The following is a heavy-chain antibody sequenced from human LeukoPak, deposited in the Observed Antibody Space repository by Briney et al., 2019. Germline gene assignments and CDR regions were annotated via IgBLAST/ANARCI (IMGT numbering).Heavy chain of an antibody. Sequence: PSETLSLTCSVSGGSVGSADYYWSWIRQPPGKGLEWIGYIYSTTGTTNSNPSLKSRVTMSLDTSKKHLSLKLSAVTAADTAVYYCARGYGWFDPWGQGILVIVSS. V-gene: IGHV4-61*03. CDR1: GGSVGSADYY. CDR2: IYSTTGTT. D-gene: IGHD3-10*01. CDR3: ARGYGWFDP. J-gene: IGHJ5*02.